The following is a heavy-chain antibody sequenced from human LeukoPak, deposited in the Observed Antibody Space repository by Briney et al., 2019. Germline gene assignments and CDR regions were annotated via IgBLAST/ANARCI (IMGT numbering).Heavy chain of an antibody. V-gene: IGHV1-69*04. CDR3: ARDLAATDAFDI. CDR2: IIPILGIA. CDR1: EGTFSSYT. Sequence: GASVKVSCKASEGTFSSYTISWVRQAPGQGLEWMGRIIPILGIANYAQKFQGRVTITADKSTSTAYMKLSSLRSEDTAVYYCARDLAATDAFDIWGQGTMVTVSS. D-gene: IGHD2-15*01. J-gene: IGHJ3*02.